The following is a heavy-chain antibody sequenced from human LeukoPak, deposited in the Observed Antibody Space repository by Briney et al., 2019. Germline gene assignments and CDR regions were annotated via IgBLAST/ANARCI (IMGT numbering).Heavy chain of an antibody. CDR1: GYTFTGYY. D-gene: IGHD2/OR15-2a*01. CDR3: ARGHTFRYFDY. J-gene: IGHJ4*02. CDR2: INPSGGST. Sequence: ASVKVSCKASGYTFTGYYMHWVRQAPGQGLEWMGIINPSGGSTSYAQKFQGRVTMTRDTSISTAYMELSRLRSDDTAVYYCARGHTFRYFDYWGQGTLVTVSS. V-gene: IGHV1-2*02.